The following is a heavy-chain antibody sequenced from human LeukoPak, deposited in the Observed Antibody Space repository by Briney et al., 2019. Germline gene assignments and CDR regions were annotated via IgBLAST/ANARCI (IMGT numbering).Heavy chain of an antibody. CDR1: GYTFTSYD. CDR3: ARWSGSTVTTKQAFDI. CDR2: MNPNSGNT. Sequence: ASVKVSCKASGYTFTSYDINWVRQATGQGLEWMGWMNPNSGNTGYAQKFQGRVTMTRNTSISTAYMELSSLRSEDTAVYYRARWSGSTVTTKQAFDIWGQGTMVTASS. V-gene: IGHV1-8*01. J-gene: IGHJ3*02. D-gene: IGHD4-17*01.